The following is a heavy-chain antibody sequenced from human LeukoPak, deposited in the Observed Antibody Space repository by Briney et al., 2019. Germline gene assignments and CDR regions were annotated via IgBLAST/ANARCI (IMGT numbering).Heavy chain of an antibody. J-gene: IGHJ3*02. CDR1: GYTLTELS. Sequence: ASVKVSCKVSGYTLTELSMHWVRQAPGKGLEWMGGFDPEDGETIYAQKFQGRATMTEDTSTDTAYMELSSPRSEDTAVYYCATLTLGYCSSTSCHGSAFDIWGQGTMVTVSS. V-gene: IGHV1-24*01. D-gene: IGHD2-2*01. CDR3: ATLTLGYCSSTSCHGSAFDI. CDR2: FDPEDGET.